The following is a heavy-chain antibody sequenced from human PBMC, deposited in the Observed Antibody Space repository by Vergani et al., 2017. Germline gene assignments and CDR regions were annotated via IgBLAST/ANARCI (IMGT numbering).Heavy chain of an antibody. CDR1: GFSLSTSGVG. CDR3: ALAPPQGSSWYLNGMDV. J-gene: IGHJ6*02. Sequence: QITLKESGPTLVKPTQTLTLTCTFSGFSLSTSGVGVGWIRQPPGKALEWLALIYWNDDKRYSPSLKSRLTITKDTSKTQVVLTMTNMDPVDTATYYCALAPPQGSSWYLNGMDVWGQGTTVTVSS. D-gene: IGHD6-13*01. V-gene: IGHV2-5*01. CDR2: IYWNDDK.